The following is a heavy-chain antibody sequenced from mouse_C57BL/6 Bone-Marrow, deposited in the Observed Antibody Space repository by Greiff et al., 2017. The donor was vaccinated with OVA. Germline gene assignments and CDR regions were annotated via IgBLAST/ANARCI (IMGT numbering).Heavy chain of an antibody. CDR2: IDPSDSYT. Sequence: QVQLKQPGAELVKPGASVKLSCKASGYTFTSYWMQWVKQRPGQGLEWIGEIDPSDSYTNYNQKFKGKATLTVDTSSSTAYMQLSSLTAEDSAVYYCAWEVTGYFDYWGQGTTLTVSS. CDR1: GYTFTSYW. J-gene: IGHJ2*01. CDR3: AWEVTGYFDY. D-gene: IGHD2-2*01. V-gene: IGHV1-50*01.